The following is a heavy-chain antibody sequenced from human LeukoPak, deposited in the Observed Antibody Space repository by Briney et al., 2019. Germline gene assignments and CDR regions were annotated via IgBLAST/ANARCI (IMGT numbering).Heavy chain of an antibody. CDR3: AKQQLVRCFDY. CDR2: IFYSGST. Sequence: SETLSLTCTVSGGSIISSSYYWGWIRQPPGKGLEWSGSIFYSGSTYYNPSLKSRVTISVDTSKTQFSLKLSSVTAADTAVYYCAKQQLVRCFDYWGQGTLVTVSS. D-gene: IGHD6-13*01. J-gene: IGHJ4*02. V-gene: IGHV4-39*01. CDR1: GGSIISSSYY.